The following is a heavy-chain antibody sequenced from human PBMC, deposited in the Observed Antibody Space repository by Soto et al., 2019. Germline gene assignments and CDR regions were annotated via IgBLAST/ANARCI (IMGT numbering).Heavy chain of an antibody. CDR2: IIPIFGTA. J-gene: IGHJ6*02. V-gene: IGHV1-69*13. CDR1: GGTFSSYA. Sequence: ASVKVSCKASGGTFSSYAISWVRQAPGQGLEWMGGIIPIFGTANYAQKFQGRVTITADESTSTAYMELSSLRSEDTAVYYCATQNINYYDSSGYYYYYGMDVWGQGTTVTV. D-gene: IGHD3-22*01. CDR3: ATQNINYYDSSGYYYYYGMDV.